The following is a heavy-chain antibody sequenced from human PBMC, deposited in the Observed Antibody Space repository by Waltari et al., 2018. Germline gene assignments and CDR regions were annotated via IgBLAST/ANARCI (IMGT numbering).Heavy chain of an antibody. CDR2: ISSSSSYI. Sequence: EVQLVESGGGLVKPGGSLRLSCAASGFPFSSYSMNWVRQAPGKGLEWVSSISSSSSYIYYADSVKGRFTISRDNAKNSLYLQMNSLRAEDTAVYYCARVSIVGATIDYWGQGTLVTVSS. V-gene: IGHV3-21*01. CDR3: ARVSIVGATIDY. D-gene: IGHD1-26*01. J-gene: IGHJ4*02. CDR1: GFPFSSYS.